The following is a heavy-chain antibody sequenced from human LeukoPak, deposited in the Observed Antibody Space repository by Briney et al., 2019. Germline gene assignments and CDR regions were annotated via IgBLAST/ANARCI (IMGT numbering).Heavy chain of an antibody. CDR2: IYYSGST. D-gene: IGHD2-2*01. V-gene: IGHV4-59*02. CDR1: GGSVSSYY. Sequence: PSETLSPTCTVSGGSVSSYYWSWIRQPPGKGLEWIGYIYYSGSTNYNPSLKSRVTISVDTSKNQFSLKLSSVTAADTAVYYCARVPVGYCSSTSCYPDNWYFDLWGRGTLVTVSS. J-gene: IGHJ2*01. CDR3: ARVPVGYCSSTSCYPDNWYFDL.